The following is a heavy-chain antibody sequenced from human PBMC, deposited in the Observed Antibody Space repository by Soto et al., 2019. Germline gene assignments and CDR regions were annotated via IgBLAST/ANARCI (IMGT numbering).Heavy chain of an antibody. CDR2: INPNSGGT. CDR3: ARGLSNWNCGGRVAYYEYTAMDV. V-gene: IGHV1-2*02. Sequence: ASVKVSCKASGYTFTGYYMHWVRQAPGQGLEWMGWINPNSGGTNYAQKFQGRVTMTRDTSISTAYMELSRLTSDDRAVSYCARGLSNWNCGGRVAYYEYTAMDVWGQGTTVAVS. CDR1: GYTFTGYY. J-gene: IGHJ6*02. D-gene: IGHD1-7*01.